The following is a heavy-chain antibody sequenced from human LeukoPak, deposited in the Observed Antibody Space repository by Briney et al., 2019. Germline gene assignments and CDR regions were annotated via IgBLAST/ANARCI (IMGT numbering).Heavy chain of an antibody. D-gene: IGHD4/OR15-4a*01. CDR3: ASPGGDYGVPKTPEYIQH. Sequence: ASVKVSCKASGYTFTNYYMHWVRQAPGQGLEWMGIINPSGSSTSYAQKFQGRVTMTRDTSTSTVYMELSSLRYEDTAVYYCASPGGDYGVPKTPEYIQHWGQGTLVIVSS. J-gene: IGHJ1*01. V-gene: IGHV1-46*01. CDR1: GYTFTNYY. CDR2: INPSGSST.